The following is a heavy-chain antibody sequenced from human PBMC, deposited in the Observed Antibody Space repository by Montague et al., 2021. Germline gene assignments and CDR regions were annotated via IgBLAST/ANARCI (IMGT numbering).Heavy chain of an antibody. Sequence: SETLSLTCTVSGASITSNIYYWVRIRQSPGKGLVWIGSIYYSGNSFYQPSLKSRITMAVATSKNQFSLKLISVTAADTDYYYCARVFSSWYVGWLDPWGQGTLVTVSS. CDR2: IYYSGNS. CDR3: ARVFSSWYVGWLDP. J-gene: IGHJ5*02. CDR1: GASITSNIYY. D-gene: IGHD6-13*01. V-gene: IGHV4-39*07.